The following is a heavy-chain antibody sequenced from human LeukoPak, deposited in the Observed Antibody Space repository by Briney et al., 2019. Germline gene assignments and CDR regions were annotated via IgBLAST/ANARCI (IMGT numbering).Heavy chain of an antibody. Sequence: GGSLRLSCAVSGITLSNYGVSWVRQSPGKGLEWVAGISGSGGRTTYADSVKGRFTISRDNPKNTLYLQMSSLRAEDTAVYFCAKRGVVIRVILVGFHKEAYYFDSWGQGALVTVSS. D-gene: IGHD3-22*01. CDR3: AKRGVVIRVILVGFHKEAYYFDS. V-gene: IGHV3-23*01. J-gene: IGHJ4*02. CDR2: ISGSGGRT. CDR1: GITLSNYG.